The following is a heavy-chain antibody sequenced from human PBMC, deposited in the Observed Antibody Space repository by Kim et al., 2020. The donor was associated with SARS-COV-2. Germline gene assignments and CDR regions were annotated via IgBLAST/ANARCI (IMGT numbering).Heavy chain of an antibody. D-gene: IGHD6-19*01. CDR2: IYYSGST. Sequence: SETLSLTCTVSGGSISSSGYYWGWIRQPPGKGLEWIGSIYYSGSTYYNPSLKSRVTISVDTSKNQFSLKLSSVTAADTAVYYCARDPDSSGGDYWGQGTLVTVSS. V-gene: IGHV4-39*07. CDR1: GGSISSSGYY. CDR3: ARDPDSSGGDY. J-gene: IGHJ4*02.